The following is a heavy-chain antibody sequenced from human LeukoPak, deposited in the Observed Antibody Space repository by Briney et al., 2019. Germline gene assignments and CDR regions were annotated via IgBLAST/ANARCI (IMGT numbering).Heavy chain of an antibody. D-gene: IGHD2-2*02. CDR1: GCTFTSYD. V-gene: IGHV1-8*01. CDR3: ARSHSGRCSSTSCYTRVVYWFDP. CDR2: MNPNSGNT. Sequence: ASVKVSCKASGCTFTSYDINWVRQAPGQGLEWMGWMNPNSGNTGYAQKFQGRVTMTRNTSISTAYMELSSLRSEDTAVYYCARSHSGRCSSTSCYTRVVYWFDPWGQGTLVTVSS. J-gene: IGHJ5*02.